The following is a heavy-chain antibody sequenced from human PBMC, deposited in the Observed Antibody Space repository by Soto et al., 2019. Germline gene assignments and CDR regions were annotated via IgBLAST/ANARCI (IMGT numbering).Heavy chain of an antibody. CDR1: GGSISSYY. V-gene: IGHV4-59*08. CDR3: ARLRTDSGWYGKFDY. CDR2: IYYSGST. D-gene: IGHD6-19*01. J-gene: IGHJ4*02. Sequence: PSETLSLTCTVSGGSISSYYWSWIRQPPGKGLEWIGYIYYSGSTNYNPSLKSRVTISVDTSKNQFSLKLSSVTAADTAVYYCARLRTDSGWYGKFDYWGQGTLVTVSS.